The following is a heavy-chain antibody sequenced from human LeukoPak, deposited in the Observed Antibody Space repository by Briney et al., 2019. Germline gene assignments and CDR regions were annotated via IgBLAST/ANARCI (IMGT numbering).Heavy chain of an antibody. CDR2: INSSGDST. Sequence: GGSLRLSCAASGFTFSSYAMSWVRQAPGKGLEWVSIINSSGDSTYYADSVKGRFTISRDNSKNTLYLQMNSLRAEDTAVYYCAKDGATIRSPFDYWGQGTLVTVSS. V-gene: IGHV3-23*01. CDR3: AKDGATIRSPFDY. D-gene: IGHD2-21*01. J-gene: IGHJ4*02. CDR1: GFTFSSYA.